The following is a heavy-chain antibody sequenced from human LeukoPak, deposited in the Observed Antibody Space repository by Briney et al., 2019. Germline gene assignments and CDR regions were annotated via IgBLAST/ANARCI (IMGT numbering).Heavy chain of an antibody. CDR3: AKRTMSAFDS. V-gene: IGHV3-23*01. CDR1: GFTFSTYA. CDR2: ISGSGNGT. J-gene: IGHJ4*02. Sequence: GGSLRLSCTASGFTFSTYAMNWVRQAPGKGLEWLSGISGSGNGTYYADSVKGRFIVSRDNSKNMVYLQMNSLTVEDTATYYCAKRTMSAFDSWGQGTLLIVSS.